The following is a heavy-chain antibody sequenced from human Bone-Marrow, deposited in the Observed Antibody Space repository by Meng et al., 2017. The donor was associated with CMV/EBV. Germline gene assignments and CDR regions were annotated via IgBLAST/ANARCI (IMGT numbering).Heavy chain of an antibody. Sequence: LSLTCVISGFTVNIAHMNWVRQAPGKGLEWVSVICDGGNTHYADFAKGRFIISRDSSTNTLYLQMNSLRADDTALYYCAVGHDSRKVAYWGQGTLVTVSS. V-gene: IGHV3-53*01. D-gene: IGHD3-16*01. CDR1: GFTVNIAH. J-gene: IGHJ4*02. CDR3: AVGHDSRKVAY. CDR2: ICDGGNT.